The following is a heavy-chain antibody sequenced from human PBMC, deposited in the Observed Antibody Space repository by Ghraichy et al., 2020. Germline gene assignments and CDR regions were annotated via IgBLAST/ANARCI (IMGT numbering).Heavy chain of an antibody. CDR2: FDPEDGET. CDR3: ATMLRTSQYYGMDV. Sequence: ASVKVSCKVSGYTLTELSMHWGRQAPGKGLEWMGGFDPEDGETIYAQKFQGRVTMTEDTSTDTAYMELSSLRSEDTAVYYCATMLRTSQYYGMDVWGQGTTVTVSS. J-gene: IGHJ6*02. V-gene: IGHV1-24*01. CDR1: GYTLTELS. D-gene: IGHD3-16*01.